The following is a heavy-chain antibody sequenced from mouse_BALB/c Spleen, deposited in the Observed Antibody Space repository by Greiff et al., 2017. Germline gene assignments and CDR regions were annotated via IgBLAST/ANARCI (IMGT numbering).Heavy chain of an antibody. D-gene: IGHD4-1*01. Sequence: QVQLQQSGAELARPGASVKLSCKASGYTFTDYYINWVKQRTGQGLEWIGEIYPGSGNTYYNEKFKGKATLTADKSSSTAYMQLSSLTSEDSAVYFCAKGTGKSGLYAMDYWGQGTSVTVSS. CDR1: GYTFTDYY. J-gene: IGHJ4*01. CDR2: IYPGSGNT. CDR3: AKGTGKSGLYAMDY. V-gene: IGHV1-77*01.